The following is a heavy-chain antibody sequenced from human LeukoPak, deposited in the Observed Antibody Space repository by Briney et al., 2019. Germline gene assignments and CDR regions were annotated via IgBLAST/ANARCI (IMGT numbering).Heavy chain of an antibody. CDR2: IYNSETT. V-gene: IGHV4-59*01. CDR1: VVSISSYY. CDR3: ARASGGASDFDY. Sequence: SETLSLTCTVSVVSISSYYWSWIRQPPGKGLEWLGYIYNSETTNYNPSLKSRVTISVDTSKNHFSLKLSSVTAADTAVYYCARASGGASDFDYWGQGTLVTVSS. J-gene: IGHJ4*02. D-gene: IGHD3-16*01.